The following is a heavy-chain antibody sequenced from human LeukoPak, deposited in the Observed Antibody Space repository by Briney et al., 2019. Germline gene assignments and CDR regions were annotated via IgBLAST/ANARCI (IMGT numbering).Heavy chain of an antibody. D-gene: IGHD3-10*01. CDR2: INHSGST. CDR3: ARGKKAALLWFGELLLDY. V-gene: IGHV4-34*01. CDR1: GGSFSGYY. J-gene: IGHJ4*02. Sequence: SETLSLTCAVYGGSFSGYYWSWIRQPPGKGLECFAEINHSGSTNYNPSLKSRVTISVDTSKNQFSLKLSSVTAADTAVYYCARGKKAALLWFGELLLDYWGQGTLVTVSS.